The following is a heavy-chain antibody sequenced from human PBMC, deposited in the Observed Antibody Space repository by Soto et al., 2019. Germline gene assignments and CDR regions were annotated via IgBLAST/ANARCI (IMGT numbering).Heavy chain of an antibody. D-gene: IGHD2-2*01. Sequence: SETLSLTCAVYGGSFSGYYWTWTRQPPGTGLEWIGEINHSGSTNYNPSLKSRVTISVDTSKNQFSLKLTSVTTADTAVYYCARGGGSPYHDHEFDYWGQGILVTVSS. J-gene: IGHJ4*02. CDR2: INHSGST. CDR3: ARGGGSPYHDHEFDY. V-gene: IGHV4-34*01. CDR1: GGSFSGYY.